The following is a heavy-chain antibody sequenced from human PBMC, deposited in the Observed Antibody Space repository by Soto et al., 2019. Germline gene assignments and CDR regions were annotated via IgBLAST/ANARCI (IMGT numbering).Heavy chain of an antibody. D-gene: IGHD2-8*01. J-gene: IGHJ4*02. V-gene: IGHV4-59*01. CDR3: ARSAVLISFEYYFDY. Sequence: QVQLQESGPGLVKPSETLSLTCTVSGGSISSYYWSWIRQPPGKGLEWIGYIYYSGSTNYNPSLKSRVTISVDTSKNQFSLKLSSVTAADTAVYYCARSAVLISFEYYFDYWGQGTLVTVSS. CDR2: IYYSGST. CDR1: GGSISSYY.